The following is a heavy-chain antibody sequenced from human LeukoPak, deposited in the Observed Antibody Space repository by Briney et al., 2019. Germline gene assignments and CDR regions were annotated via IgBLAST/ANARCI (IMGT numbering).Heavy chain of an antibody. Sequence: ASEALSLTCTVSGGSISSYYWSWLRQPPGKGLEWTGYIYYTGSTNYNPSLKSRVTISVDTPKNQFSLKVNSVTAADTAVYYCAAYSNYWRDYWGQGTLVTVSS. V-gene: IGHV4-59*01. CDR2: IYYTGST. D-gene: IGHD4-11*01. CDR1: GGSISSYY. CDR3: AAYSNYWRDY. J-gene: IGHJ4*02.